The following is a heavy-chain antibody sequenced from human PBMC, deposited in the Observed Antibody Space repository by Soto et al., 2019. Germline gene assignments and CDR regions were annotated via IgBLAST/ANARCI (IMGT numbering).Heavy chain of an antibody. J-gene: IGHJ3*02. V-gene: IGHV4-39*01. Sequence: LSLTCTVSGGSISSSSYYWGWIRQPPGKGLEWIGSIYYSGSTYYNPSLKSRVTISVDTSKNQFSLKLSSVTAADTAVYYCARQSPPRGYSYGFGIGFCAFDIWGQGTMVTVSS. D-gene: IGHD5-18*01. CDR1: GGSISSSSYY. CDR2: IYYSGST. CDR3: ARQSPPRGYSYGFGIGFCAFDI.